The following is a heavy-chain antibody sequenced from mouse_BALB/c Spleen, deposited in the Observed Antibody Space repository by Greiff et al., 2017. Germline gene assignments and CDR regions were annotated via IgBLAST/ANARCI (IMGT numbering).Heavy chain of an antibody. V-gene: IGHV5-6*01. CDR3: ARQGKSAMDY. CDR2: ISSGGSYT. J-gene: IGHJ4*01. Sequence: EVHLVESGGDLVKPGGSLKLSCAASGFTFSSYGMSWVRQTPDKRLEWVATISSGGSYTYYPDSVKGRFTISRDNAKNTLYLQMSSLKSEDTAMYYCARQGKSAMDYWGQGTSVTVSS. CDR1: GFTFSSYG. D-gene: IGHD2-1*01.